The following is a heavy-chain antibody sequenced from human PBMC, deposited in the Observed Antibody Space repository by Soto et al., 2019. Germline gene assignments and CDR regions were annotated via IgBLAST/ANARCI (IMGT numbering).Heavy chain of an antibody. D-gene: IGHD4-17*01. V-gene: IGHV3-33*01. CDR3: ARGYGYGDLGAY. CDR2: IWYDGSNK. J-gene: IGHJ4*02. CDR1: GFTFSTHG. Sequence: QVQLVECGGGVVQPGRSLRLSCVASGFTFSTHGMHWVRQAPGKGLEWVAHIWYDGSNKYYADLVKGRFTVSRDNSKNPLYLQMNSLRAEDTAVYYCARGYGYGDLGAYCGQGTLVTVSS.